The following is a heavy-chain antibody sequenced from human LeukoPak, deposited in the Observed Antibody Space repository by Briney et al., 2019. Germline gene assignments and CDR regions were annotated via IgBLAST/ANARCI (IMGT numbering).Heavy chain of an antibody. CDR3: ARAPTMVRGVVNYYYYYMDV. J-gene: IGHJ6*03. CDR1: GFTFSSYG. Sequence: GGSLRLSCAASGFTFSSYGMHWVRQAPGKGLEWVAFIRYDGSNKYYADSVKGRFTISRDNSKNTLYLQMNSLRAEDTAVYYCARAPTMVRGVVNYYYYYMDVWGKGTTVTVSS. CDR2: IRYDGSNK. V-gene: IGHV3-30*02. D-gene: IGHD3-10*01.